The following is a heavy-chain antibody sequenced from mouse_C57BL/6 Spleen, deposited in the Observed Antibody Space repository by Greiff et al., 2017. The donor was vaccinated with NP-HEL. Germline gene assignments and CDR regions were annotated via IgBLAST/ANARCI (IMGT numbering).Heavy chain of an antibody. CDR2: INPSNGGT. CDR1: GYTFTSYW. Sequence: QVHVKQPGTELVKPGASVKLSCKASGYTFTSYWMHWVKQRPGQGLEWIGNINPSNGGTNYNEKFKSKATLTVDTSSSTAYMQLSSLTSEDSAVYYCARDDYSYYFDYWGQGTTLTVSS. J-gene: IGHJ2*01. V-gene: IGHV1-53*01. D-gene: IGHD2-4*01. CDR3: ARDDYSYYFDY.